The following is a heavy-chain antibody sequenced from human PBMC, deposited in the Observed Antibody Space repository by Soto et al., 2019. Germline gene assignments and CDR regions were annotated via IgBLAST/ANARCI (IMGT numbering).Heavy chain of an antibody. CDR1: GVTFSSYS. CDR2: ISSSSSTI. J-gene: IGHJ3*02. Sequence: GGSLRPSCAASGVTFSSYSMNWVRQAPGKGLEWVSYISSSSSTIYYADSVKGRFTISRDNAKNSLYLQMNSLRAEDTAVYYCARGRVAFDIWGQGTMVTVSS. CDR3: ARGRVAFDI. V-gene: IGHV3-48*01.